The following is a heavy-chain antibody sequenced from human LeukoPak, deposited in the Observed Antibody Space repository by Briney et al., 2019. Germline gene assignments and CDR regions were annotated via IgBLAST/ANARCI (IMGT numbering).Heavy chain of an antibody. CDR3: ARDSRDYGSGSYWDV. Sequence: KPSETLSLTCAVYGGSFSGYYWSWIRQPPGKGLEWIGEISHSGSTNYNPSLKSRVTISVDTSKNQFSLKLSSVTAADTAVYYCARDSRDYGSGSYWDVWGQGTTVTVSS. V-gene: IGHV4-34*01. CDR1: GGSFSGYY. CDR2: ISHSGST. D-gene: IGHD3-10*01. J-gene: IGHJ6*02.